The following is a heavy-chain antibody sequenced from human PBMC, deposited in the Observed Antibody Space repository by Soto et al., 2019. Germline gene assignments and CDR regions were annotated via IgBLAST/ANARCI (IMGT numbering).Heavy chain of an antibody. CDR2: ISGSGGST. J-gene: IGHJ3*02. V-gene: IGHV3-23*01. Sequence: GGSLRLSCAASGFTFSSYAMSWVRQAPGKGLEWVSAISGSGGSTYYADSVKGRFTISRDNSKNTLYLQMNSLRAEDAAVYYCAKARAAADRVGAFDIWGQGTMVTVSS. D-gene: IGHD6-13*01. CDR3: AKARAAADRVGAFDI. CDR1: GFTFSSYA.